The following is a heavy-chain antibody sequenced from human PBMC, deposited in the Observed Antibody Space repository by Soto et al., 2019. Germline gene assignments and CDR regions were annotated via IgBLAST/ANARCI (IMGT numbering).Heavy chain of an antibody. Sequence: GGSLRLSCAASDFTFSNAGIHWVRQAPGKGPEWVAVISYDGGNKYYADSVKGRFTISRDNSKNTLYLQMNSLRAEDTAVYYCARDFYYDSSGYLQNYFDYWGQGTLVTVSS. J-gene: IGHJ4*02. V-gene: IGHV3-30-3*01. D-gene: IGHD3-22*01. CDR3: ARDFYYDSSGYLQNYFDY. CDR2: ISYDGGNK. CDR1: DFTFSNAG.